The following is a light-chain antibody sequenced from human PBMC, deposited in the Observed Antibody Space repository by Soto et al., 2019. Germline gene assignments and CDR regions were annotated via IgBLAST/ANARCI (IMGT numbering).Light chain of an antibody. Sequence: DIQMTQSPSTLSASVGDRVTITCRASQSISSWLAWYQQKPGKAPKLLIYDASSLESGVPSRFSGSGSGTEFTLTSGGLQPDDFATYYCQQFNSYPITFGQGTRLEIK. CDR3: QQFNSYPIT. CDR2: DAS. CDR1: QSISSW. V-gene: IGKV1-5*01. J-gene: IGKJ5*01.